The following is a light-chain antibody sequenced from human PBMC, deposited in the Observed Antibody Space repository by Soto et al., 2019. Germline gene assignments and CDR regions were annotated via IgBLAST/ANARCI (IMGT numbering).Light chain of an antibody. CDR2: SNN. V-gene: IGLV1-44*01. CDR3: AAWDDSLNVLYV. Sequence: QSVLTQPPSASGTPGQRVTISCSGSSSNIGSNTVNWYQQLPGTAPKLLIYSNNQRPSGVPDRFSGCKSGTSASLAISGLQSEDEAYYYCAAWDDSLNVLYVFGTGTKLTVL. J-gene: IGLJ1*01. CDR1: SSNIGSNT.